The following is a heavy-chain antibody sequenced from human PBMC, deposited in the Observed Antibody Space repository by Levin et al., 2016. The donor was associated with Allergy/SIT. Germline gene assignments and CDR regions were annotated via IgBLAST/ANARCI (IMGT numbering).Heavy chain of an antibody. CDR2: INPSGGST. V-gene: IGHV1-46*01. CDR3: ARDLLGRGQLAHTPDY. Sequence: WVRQAPGQGLEWMGIINPSGGSTSYAQKFQGRVTMTRDTSTSTVYMELSSLRSEDTAVYYCARDLLGRGQLAHTPDYWGQGTLVTVSS. D-gene: IGHD3-16*01. J-gene: IGHJ4*02.